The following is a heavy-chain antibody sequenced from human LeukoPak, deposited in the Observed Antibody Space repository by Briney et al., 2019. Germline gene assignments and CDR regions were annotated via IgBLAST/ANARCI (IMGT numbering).Heavy chain of an antibody. CDR3: AKVRCSGGTCYLDHFDY. CDR1: GFTFSNYA. J-gene: IGHJ4*02. Sequence: GGSLRLSCAASGFTFSNYAMNWVRQAPGKGLEWVSAVIGSGDKTKYADSVKGRFTISRDNSKNTLYLQMTSLRAEDTSVYYCAKVRCSGGTCYLDHFDYWGQGTLVTVSS. V-gene: IGHV3-23*01. D-gene: IGHD2-15*01. CDR2: VIGSGDKT.